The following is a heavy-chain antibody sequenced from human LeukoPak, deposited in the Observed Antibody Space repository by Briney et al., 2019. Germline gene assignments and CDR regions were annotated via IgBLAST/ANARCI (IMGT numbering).Heavy chain of an antibody. D-gene: IGHD5-12*01. Sequence: ASVKVSCKASGYTFTGYYMHWVRQAPGQGLEWMGWISAYNGNTNYAQKLQGRVTMTTDTSTSTAYMELRSLRSDDTAVYYCAGARGYSGYNAPPYYYGMDVWGQGTTVTVSS. J-gene: IGHJ6*02. V-gene: IGHV1-18*04. CDR3: AGARGYSGYNAPPYYYGMDV. CDR2: ISAYNGNT. CDR1: GYTFTGYY.